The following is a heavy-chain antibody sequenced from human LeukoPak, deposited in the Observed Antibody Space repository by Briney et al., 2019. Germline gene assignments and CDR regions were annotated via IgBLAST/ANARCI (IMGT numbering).Heavy chain of an antibody. CDR3: ARVYWNYFDY. CDR2: ISSSGSSV. J-gene: IGHJ4*02. V-gene: IGHV3-48*03. CDR1: GFTFSSYE. Sequence: GGSLRLSCVASGFTFSSYEMNWVRQAPGKRLEWVPYISSSGSSVNYADSVRGRFTISRDNAKNSLYLQMNNLRAEDTAVYYCARVYWNYFDYWGQGTLVTVSS. D-gene: IGHD1-1*01.